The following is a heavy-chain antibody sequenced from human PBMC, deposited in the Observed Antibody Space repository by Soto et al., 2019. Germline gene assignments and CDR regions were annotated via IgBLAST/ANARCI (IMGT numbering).Heavy chain of an antibody. D-gene: IGHD2-15*01. CDR1: GFTFSSYN. V-gene: IGHV3-21*01. Sequence: EVQLVESGGGLVKPGGSLRLSCAVSGFTFSSYNMNWVRQAPGKGLEWVSSFDYSGYYIYYADSVKGGFTISRDDARNSLYLQMNSLRADDPAVYYCARSLDSSNWFDPWGPGTLVPVTS. CDR3: ARSLDSSNWFDP. J-gene: IGHJ5*02. CDR2: FDYSGYYI.